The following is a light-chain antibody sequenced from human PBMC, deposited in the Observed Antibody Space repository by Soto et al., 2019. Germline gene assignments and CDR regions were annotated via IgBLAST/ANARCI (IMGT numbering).Light chain of an antibody. Sequence: EIVLTQSPGTQSLSPGERVTLSCRASQSVSSIYLAWYQQKPGQAPRLLIYGASTRATGIPDRFSGSGSGTDFTLTISTLEAEDSAVYYCQQRWTFGQGTKVDI. CDR2: GAS. CDR3: QQRWT. V-gene: IGKV3-20*01. CDR1: QSVSSIY. J-gene: IGKJ1*01.